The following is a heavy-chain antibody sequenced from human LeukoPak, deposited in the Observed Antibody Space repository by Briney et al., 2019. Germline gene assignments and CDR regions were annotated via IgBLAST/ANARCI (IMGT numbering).Heavy chain of an antibody. V-gene: IGHV3-30*18. CDR1: GFSFSSYG. CDR3: AKDPRLYDTSGYFPD. Sequence: GGSLRLSCAASGFSFSSYGMHWVRQAPGKGLEWVSVISYDGSNKYYADSVKGRFTISRDNSKNTLYLQMNSLRVEDTAVYYCAKDPRLYDTSGYFPDWGQGALVTVAS. D-gene: IGHD3-22*01. J-gene: IGHJ4*02. CDR2: ISYDGSNK.